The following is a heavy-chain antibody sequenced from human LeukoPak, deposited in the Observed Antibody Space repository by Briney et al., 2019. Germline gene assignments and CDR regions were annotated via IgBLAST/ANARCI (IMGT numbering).Heavy chain of an antibody. CDR1: GGSISSGSYY. J-gene: IGHJ4*02. CDR3: ARTSSLLWFGELEAPYYLDY. D-gene: IGHD3-10*01. Sequence: SETLSLTCTVSGGSISSGSYYWSWIRQPAGKGLEWIGRIYTSGSTNYNPSLKSRVTISVDTSKNQFSLKLSSVTAADTAVYYCARTSSLLWFGELEAPYYLDYWGQGTLVTVSS. CDR2: IYTSGST. V-gene: IGHV4-61*02.